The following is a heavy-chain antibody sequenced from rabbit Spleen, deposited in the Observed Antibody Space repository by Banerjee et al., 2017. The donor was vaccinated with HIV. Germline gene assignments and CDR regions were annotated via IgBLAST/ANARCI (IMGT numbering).Heavy chain of an antibody. CDR1: GFTLSSYYM. CDR3: ARDLVGVIGWNFYL. V-gene: IGHV1S45*01. J-gene: IGHJ4*01. Sequence: QEQLKESGGGLVQPGGSLKLSCKASGFTLSSYYMNWVRQAPGKGLEWIGYIDPVFGITYYASWAKGRFTISRTSSTTVTLRMTSLTAADRAAYFCARDLVGVIGWNFYLWGQGTLVTVS. CDR2: IDPVFGIT. D-gene: IGHD1-1*01.